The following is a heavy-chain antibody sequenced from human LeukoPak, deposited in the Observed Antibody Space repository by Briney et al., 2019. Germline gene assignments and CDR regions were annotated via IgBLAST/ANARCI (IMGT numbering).Heavy chain of an antibody. CDR2: ISYDGSNK. J-gene: IGHJ4*02. V-gene: IGHV3-30-3*01. Sequence: GGSLRLSCAASGFTFSSYAIHWVRQAPGKGLEWVAVISYDGSNKYYADSVKGRFTISRDNPKNTLYLQMNSLRAEDTAVYYCARDSSGWSGRHPVDYWGQGALVIVSS. CDR3: ARDSSGWSGRHPVDY. D-gene: IGHD6-19*01. CDR1: GFTFSSYA.